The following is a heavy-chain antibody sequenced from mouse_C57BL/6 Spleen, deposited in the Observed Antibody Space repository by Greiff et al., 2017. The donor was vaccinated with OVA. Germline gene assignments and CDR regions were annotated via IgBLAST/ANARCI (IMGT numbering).Heavy chain of an antibody. V-gene: IGHV5-2*01. Sequence: EVKLMQSGGGLVQPGESLKLSCESSEYEFPSHDMYWVRKTPGKRLELVAAINRDDGSTYYPDTMERRVINSRDNTTKTLYMQMSSLRSEDTALYYCARTDFGNAFADWGQGTLVTVSA. D-gene: IGHD2-1*01. CDR3: ARTDFGNAFAD. J-gene: IGHJ3*01. CDR2: INRDDGST. CDR1: EYEFPSHD.